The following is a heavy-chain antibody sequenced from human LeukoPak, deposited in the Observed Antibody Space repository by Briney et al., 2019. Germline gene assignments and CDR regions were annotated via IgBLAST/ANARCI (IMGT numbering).Heavy chain of an antibody. CDR2: INPNSGGT. J-gene: IGHJ6*03. CDR1: GYTFTGYY. Sequence: ASVKVSCKAPGYTFTGYYMHWVRQAPGQGLEWMGWINPNSGGTNYAQKFQGRVTMTRDTSISTAYMELSSLRSEDTAVYYCASGGYGYYYYYMDVWGKGTTVTVSS. D-gene: IGHD3-22*01. V-gene: IGHV1-2*02. CDR3: ASGGYGYYYYYMDV.